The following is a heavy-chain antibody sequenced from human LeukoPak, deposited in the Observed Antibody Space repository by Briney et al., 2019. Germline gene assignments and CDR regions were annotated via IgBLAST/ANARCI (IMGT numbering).Heavy chain of an antibody. Sequence: SETLSLTCTVSGGSISSSSYYWGWIRQPPGKGLEWIGSIYYSGSTYYNPSLKSRVTMSVDTSKNQFSLQLSSVTAADTAVYYCARAYCSSTSCYDYWGQGTLVTVSS. CDR2: IYYSGST. CDR3: ARAYCSSTSCYDY. CDR1: GGSISSSSYY. V-gene: IGHV4-39*07. D-gene: IGHD2-2*01. J-gene: IGHJ4*02.